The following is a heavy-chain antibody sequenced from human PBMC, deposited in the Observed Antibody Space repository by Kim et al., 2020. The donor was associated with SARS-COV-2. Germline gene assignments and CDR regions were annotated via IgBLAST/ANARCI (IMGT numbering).Heavy chain of an antibody. Sequence: GGSLRLSCAASGFWFSDYAMSWVRQAPGKGLEWVSGFSRSGGSTYYADSVKGRFTISRDYSKNMPFLQMSSLRVEDTAVYFCVKGGWFGQSPKDYYDYWGQGTLVTVSA. V-gene: IGHV3-23*01. CDR3: VKGGWFGQSPKDYYDY. CDR2: FSRSGGST. D-gene: IGHD3-10*01. CDR1: GFWFSDYA. J-gene: IGHJ4*02.